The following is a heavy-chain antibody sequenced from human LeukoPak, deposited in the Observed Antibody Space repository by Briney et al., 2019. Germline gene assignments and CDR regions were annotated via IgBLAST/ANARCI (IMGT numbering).Heavy chain of an antibody. CDR2: IYPGDSDT. CDR1: GYSFTTFW. CDR3: ARGRYSGSFDFDD. Sequence: GESLKISCKGSGYSFTTFWIGWVRQMPGKGLEWMGIIYPGDSDTRYSPSFQGKVTISADKSISTAYLQWSSLRASDTAMYYCARGRYSGSFDFDDWGQGTLVTVSS. D-gene: IGHD1-26*01. J-gene: IGHJ4*02. V-gene: IGHV5-51*01.